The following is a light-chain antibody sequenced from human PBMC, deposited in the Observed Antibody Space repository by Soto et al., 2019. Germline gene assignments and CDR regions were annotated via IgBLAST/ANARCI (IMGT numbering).Light chain of an antibody. CDR1: QSVRSSY. CDR2: DAS. CDR3: QQYGSTPLT. J-gene: IGKJ4*01. Sequence: DIVLTQSPDTLSLSPGERATLSCRASQSVRSSYLAWYQQKPGQAPRFLIYDASSRATGIPDRFSGSGSGTDFTLTISRLEPEDFAVYYCQQYGSTPLTFGGGTKV. V-gene: IGKV3-20*01.